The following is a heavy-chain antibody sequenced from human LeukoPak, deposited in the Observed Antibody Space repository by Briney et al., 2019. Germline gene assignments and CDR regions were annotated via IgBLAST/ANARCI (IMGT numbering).Heavy chain of an antibody. CDR2: ISTYNGNT. J-gene: IGHJ5*02. Sequence: ASVKVSCSASGYTFTSYGFNWVRQAPGQGLEWMGWISTYNGNTNYAQNFQGRVTMTTDTSTSTAYMEVRSLSSDDTAVYYCARDYDFWSGYPTGDWFDHWGQGTLVTVSS. CDR3: ARDYDFWSGYPTGDWFDH. D-gene: IGHD3-3*01. V-gene: IGHV1-18*01. CDR1: GYTFTSYG.